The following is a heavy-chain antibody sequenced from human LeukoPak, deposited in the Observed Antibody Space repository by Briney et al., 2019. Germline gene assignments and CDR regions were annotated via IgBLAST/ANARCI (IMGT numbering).Heavy chain of an antibody. CDR3: ARTTYAAADPYYFDY. CDR2: IYYSGST. Sequence: SETLSLTCTVSGGSISSSSYYWDWIREPPGKGLEWIGSIYYSGSTYYNPSLKSRVTISVDTSKNQFSLKLSSVTAADTAVYYCARTTYAAADPYYFDYWGQGTLVTVSS. J-gene: IGHJ4*02. V-gene: IGHV4-39*07. CDR1: GGSISSSSYY. D-gene: IGHD6-13*01.